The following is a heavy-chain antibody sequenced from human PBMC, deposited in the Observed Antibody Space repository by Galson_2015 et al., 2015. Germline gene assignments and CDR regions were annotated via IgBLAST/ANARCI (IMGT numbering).Heavy chain of an antibody. CDR2: ISGSGGST. CDR1: GFTFSSYA. D-gene: IGHD3-22*01. Sequence: SLRLSCAASGFTFSSYAMSWVRQAPGKGLEWVSAISGSGGSTYYAGSVKGRFTISRDNSKNTLYLQMNSLRAEDTAVYYCAKDMGAPLYYDSRRPFDYWGQGTLVTVSS. V-gene: IGHV3-23*01. CDR3: AKDMGAPLYYDSRRPFDY. J-gene: IGHJ4*02.